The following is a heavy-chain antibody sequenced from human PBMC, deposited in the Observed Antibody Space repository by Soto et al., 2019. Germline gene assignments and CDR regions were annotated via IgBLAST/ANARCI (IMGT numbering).Heavy chain of an antibody. CDR3: AKVAPSGGKPQWKHYYYYYGMDV. Sequence: QVQLVESGGVVVQPGRSLRLSCAASGFTFSSYAMHWGRQAPGKALAWVAVISYDGSNKYYADSVKGRFTISRDNYKNPQYLHKNSLRDKDTDEYYCAKVAPSGGKPQWKHYYYYYGMDVWGQASKVTVAS. V-gene: IGHV3-30-3*01. CDR1: GFTFSSYA. D-gene: IGHD2-15*01. CDR2: ISYDGSNK. J-gene: IGHJ6*02.